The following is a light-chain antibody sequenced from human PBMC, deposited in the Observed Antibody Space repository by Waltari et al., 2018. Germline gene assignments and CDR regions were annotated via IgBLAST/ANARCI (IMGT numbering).Light chain of an antibody. CDR3: QQYGNSVWT. J-gene: IGKJ1*01. CDR1: QSISSNY. Sequence: CRASQSISSNYLAWYQQRPGQAPRLLLYGAAKRATGIPDRFSGSGSRTDFTLTISRLEPEDFAVYYCQQYGNSVWTFGQGTKVEVK. CDR2: GAA. V-gene: IGKV3-20*01.